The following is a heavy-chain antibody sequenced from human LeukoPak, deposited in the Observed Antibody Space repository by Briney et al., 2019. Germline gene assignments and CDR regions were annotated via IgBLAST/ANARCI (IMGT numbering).Heavy chain of an antibody. J-gene: IGHJ5*02. CDR1: GYTFTGYY. CDR3: ARVVRGIIQSKRSTWLDP. D-gene: IGHD3-10*01. CDR2: INPNSGGT. Sequence: ASVKVSCKASGYTFTGYYMHWVRQAPGQGLEWMGWINPNSGGTNYAQKFQGRVTMTRDTSISTAYMELRSLRSDDTAVYYCARVVRGIIQSKRSTWLDPWGQGTLVTVSS. V-gene: IGHV1-2*02.